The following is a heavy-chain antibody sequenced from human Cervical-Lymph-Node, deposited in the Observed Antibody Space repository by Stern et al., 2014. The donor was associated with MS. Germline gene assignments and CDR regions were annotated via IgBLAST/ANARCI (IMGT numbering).Heavy chain of an antibody. V-gene: IGHV1-2*02. D-gene: IGHD4-17*01. CDR2: INPRSGVM. CDR1: GYTLSGSY. CDR3: AGAHDSGDYRTFDY. Sequence: QVQLVQSGAAVKKPGASVKVSCKASGYTLSGSYMHWVRQAPGQGLEWMGYINPRSGVMDYAEKFQDSVTMTRDTSLNIASMELTRLKSDDTAVYYCAGAHDSGDYRTFDYWGQGTLVTVSS. J-gene: IGHJ4*02.